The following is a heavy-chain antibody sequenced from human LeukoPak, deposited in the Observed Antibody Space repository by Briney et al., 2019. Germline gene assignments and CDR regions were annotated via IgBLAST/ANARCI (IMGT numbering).Heavy chain of an antibody. CDR1: GYTFTNYA. J-gene: IGHJ4*02. V-gene: IGHV1-18*01. CDR3: ARDVGEGFCSGGSCSDY. D-gene: IGHD2-15*01. Sequence: GAPVKVSCKASGYTFTNYAFSWVRQAPGQGLERMGWISAYNGNTNYAQKLQGRVTMTTDTSTSTVYMELRSLRSDDTAVYYCARDVGEGFCSGGSCSDYWGQGTLVTVSS. CDR2: ISAYNGNT.